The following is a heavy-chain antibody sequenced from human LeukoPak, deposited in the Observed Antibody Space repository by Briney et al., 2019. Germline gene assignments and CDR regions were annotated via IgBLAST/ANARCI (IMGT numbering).Heavy chain of an antibody. D-gene: IGHD4-23*01. CDR1: GYSISSTYY. Sequence: SETLSLTCTVSGYSISSTYYWGWIRQPPGKGLEWIGSIYHSGSTYYNPSLKSRVTISVDTSKNQFSLKLSSVTAADTAVYYCARDMSYGGNWGGVDAFDIWGQGTMVTVSS. J-gene: IGHJ3*02. CDR3: ARDMSYGGNWGGVDAFDI. CDR2: IYHSGST. V-gene: IGHV4-38-2*02.